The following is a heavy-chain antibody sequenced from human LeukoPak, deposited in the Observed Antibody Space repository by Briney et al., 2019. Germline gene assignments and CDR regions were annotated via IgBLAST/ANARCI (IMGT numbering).Heavy chain of an antibody. Sequence: KASETLALTCTVSGGSLRNYYWGWVRQPPGKGLEWMAHIHDSGSTYYNPSLKSRLTMSVDTSKNQFSLRLSSVTAADTAVYYCARHLNGGTYPLDHWGQGTLVTVSS. CDR2: IHDSGST. D-gene: IGHD1-26*01. CDR1: GGSLRNYY. J-gene: IGHJ4*02. V-gene: IGHV4-59*08. CDR3: ARHLNGGTYPLDH.